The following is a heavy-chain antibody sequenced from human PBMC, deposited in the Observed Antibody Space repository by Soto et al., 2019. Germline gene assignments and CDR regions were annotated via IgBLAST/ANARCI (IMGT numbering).Heavy chain of an antibody. D-gene: IGHD3-16*01. V-gene: IGHV4-59*01. Sequence: SETLSLTCTVSGGSISSYYWSWIRQPPGKGLEWIGYIYYSGSTNYNPSLKSRVTISVDTSKNQFSLKLSSVTAADTAVYYCARDSFHNEYFQHWGQGTLVTVSS. CDR1: GGSISSYY. CDR3: ARDSFHNEYFQH. J-gene: IGHJ1*01. CDR2: IYYSGST.